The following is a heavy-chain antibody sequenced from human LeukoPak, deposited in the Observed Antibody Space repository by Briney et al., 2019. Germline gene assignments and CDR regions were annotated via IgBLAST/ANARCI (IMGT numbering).Heavy chain of an antibody. CDR2: ISGSGGST. D-gene: IGHD1-26*01. Sequence: GGSLRLSCAASGLTFSSYAMSWVRQAPGKGLEWVSSISGSGGSTYYADSVKGRFSISRDNSKNTLYVQMNSLRAEDTAVYYCAKVFEGAILWGQGTLVTVSS. CDR1: GLTFSSYA. V-gene: IGHV3-23*01. CDR3: AKVFEGAIL. J-gene: IGHJ4*02.